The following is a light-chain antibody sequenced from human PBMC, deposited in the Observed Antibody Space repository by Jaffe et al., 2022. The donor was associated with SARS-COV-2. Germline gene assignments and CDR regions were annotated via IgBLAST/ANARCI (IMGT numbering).Light chain of an antibody. CDR2: GKN. J-gene: IGLJ2*01. CDR1: SLRTSY. V-gene: IGLV3-19*01. CDR3: NSRDTSGNHLV. Sequence: SSELTQDPAVSVALGQTVRITCQGDSLRTSYASWYQQKPRQAPVLVISGKNNRPSGIPDRFSGSSSGNTASLTITGAQAEDEADYYCNSRDTSGNHLVFGGGTKLTVL.